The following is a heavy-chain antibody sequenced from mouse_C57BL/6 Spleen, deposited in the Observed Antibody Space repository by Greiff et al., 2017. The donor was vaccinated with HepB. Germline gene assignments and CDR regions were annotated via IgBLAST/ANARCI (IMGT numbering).Heavy chain of an antibody. CDR3: ARGGQDGFDY. D-gene: IGHD6-1*01. Sequence: QVQLQQPGAELVMPGASVKLSCKASGYTFTSYWMHWVKQRPGQGLEWIGEIDPSDSYTNYNQKFKGKSTLTVDKSSSTAYMQLSSLTSEDSAVYYCARGGQDGFDYWGQGTTLTVSS. CDR2: IDPSDSYT. J-gene: IGHJ2*01. CDR1: GYTFTSYW. V-gene: IGHV1-69*01.